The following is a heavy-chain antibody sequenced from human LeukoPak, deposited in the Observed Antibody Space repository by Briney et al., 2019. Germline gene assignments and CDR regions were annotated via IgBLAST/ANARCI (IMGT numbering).Heavy chain of an antibody. CDR1: GFTFSSYW. D-gene: IGHD3-10*01. J-gene: IGHJ4*02. Sequence: GGSLRLSCAASGFTFSSYWMSWVRQAPGKGLEWVANIKQDGSEEYYVDSVKGRFTISRDNAKNSLYLQMNSLRAEDTAVYYCARAEMVRGVIILPVFDYWGQGTLVTVSS. V-gene: IGHV3-7*01. CDR3: ARAEMVRGVIILPVFDY. CDR2: IKQDGSEE.